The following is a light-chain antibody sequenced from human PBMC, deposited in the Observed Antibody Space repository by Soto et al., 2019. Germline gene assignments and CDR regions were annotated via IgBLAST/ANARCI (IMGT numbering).Light chain of an antibody. CDR2: DAS. J-gene: IGKJ2*01. V-gene: IGKV3-11*01. Sequence: KAPLSCSASQSVSGYLALYQQNAGPAPRLLLYDASTWATGIPARFSGSGAGTDCTLTSSSLEREDFAVYYCQQRSNWLTF. CDR3: QQRSNWLT. CDR1: QSVSGY.